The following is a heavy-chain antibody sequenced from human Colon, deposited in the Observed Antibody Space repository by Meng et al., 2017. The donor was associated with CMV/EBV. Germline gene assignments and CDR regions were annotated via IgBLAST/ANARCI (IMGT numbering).Heavy chain of an antibody. CDR3: ATVSGGDFDY. CDR2: INPNSGGT. Sequence: GSEVKDPGASVKASCKASGYTFTGYFIDWGRQATGQGLEWMGSINPNSGGTNYAQKFQGRVTMTRDTSINTAYMELSRLRSDDTAVYYCATVSGGDFDYWGQGTLVTVSS. V-gene: IGHV1-2*02. CDR1: GYTFTGYF. D-gene: IGHD1-26*01. J-gene: IGHJ4*02.